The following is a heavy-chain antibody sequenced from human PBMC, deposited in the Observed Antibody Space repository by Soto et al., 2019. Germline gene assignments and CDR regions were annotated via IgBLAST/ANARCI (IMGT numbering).Heavy chain of an antibody. V-gene: IGHV1-18*04. Sequence: QVQLVQSGAEVKKPGASVKVSCKASGYTFTNYGISWVRQAPAQGLGWMGWISTNSGNTDYAQNLRGRVTMTTDTSTTTAYMEMRSLRSDDTAVYYCAREEYRQLDHWGQGTLVTVSS. CDR2: ISTNSGNT. CDR3: AREEYRQLDH. CDR1: GYTFTNYG. J-gene: IGHJ5*02. D-gene: IGHD3-16*02.